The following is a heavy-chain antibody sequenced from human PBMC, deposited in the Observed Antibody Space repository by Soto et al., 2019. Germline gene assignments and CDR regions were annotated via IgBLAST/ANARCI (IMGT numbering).Heavy chain of an antibody. J-gene: IGHJ4*02. Sequence: QVQLVESGGGVVQPGTSLRLSCAASGFRFKSFVMHWVRQAPGKGLEWVAFTSYDGNNKDYGDSVKGRFTVSRDNSQNTLHLQMDFLRPEDTALYCWARWGTTGGFDLWGQGTVVSVSS. V-gene: IGHV3-30*19. D-gene: IGHD3-16*01. CDR1: GFRFKSFV. CDR2: TSYDGNNK. CDR3: ARWGTTGGFDL.